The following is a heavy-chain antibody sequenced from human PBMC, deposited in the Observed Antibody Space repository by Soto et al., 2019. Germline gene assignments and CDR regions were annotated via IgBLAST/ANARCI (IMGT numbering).Heavy chain of an antibody. CDR2: TWYDGSHK. CDR3: ARESPPSYAADY. V-gene: IGHV3-33*01. CDR1: GFIFSSCG. D-gene: IGHD2-2*01. Sequence: QVQLVDSGGGVVQPGRSLRLSCAASGFIFSSCGMHWVRQAPGKGLEWVAGTWYDGSHKYYVESVKGRFTISRDNSKNTLYLQMPSRRADDTAVYYWARESPPSYAADYWGQGTLVTVSS. J-gene: IGHJ4*02.